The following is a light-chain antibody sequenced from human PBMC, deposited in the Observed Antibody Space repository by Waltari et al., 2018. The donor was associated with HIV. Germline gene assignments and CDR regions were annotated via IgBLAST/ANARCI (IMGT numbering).Light chain of an antibody. J-gene: IGLJ3*02. V-gene: IGLV1-47*01. Sequence: QSVLTQPPSTSGTPGQTVTISCSGTRSDIGTNYVYWYQQVPGTAPKLLIYRNIHRPSGVPARFSGSKSGTSASLAISGLRSEDDAHYHCASWDDSLGGRWVFGGGTKLTVL. CDR1: RSDIGTNY. CDR3: ASWDDSLGGRWV. CDR2: RNI.